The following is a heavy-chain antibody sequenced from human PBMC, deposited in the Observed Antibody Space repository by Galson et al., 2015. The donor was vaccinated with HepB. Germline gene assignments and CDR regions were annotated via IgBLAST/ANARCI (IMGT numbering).Heavy chain of an antibody. CDR2: INHSGST. V-gene: IGHV4-34*01. D-gene: IGHD1-26*01. J-gene: IGHJ2*01. CDR3: ARGVVSGWYFDL. Sequence: LTCAVYGGSFSGYYWSWIRQPPGKGLEWIGEINHSGSTNYNPSLKSRVTISVDTSKNQFSLKLSSVTAADTAVYYCARGVVSGWYFDLWGRGTLVTVSS. CDR1: GGSFSGYY.